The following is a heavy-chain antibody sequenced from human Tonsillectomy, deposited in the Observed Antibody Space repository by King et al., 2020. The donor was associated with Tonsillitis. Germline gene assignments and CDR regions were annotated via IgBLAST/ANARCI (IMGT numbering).Heavy chain of an antibody. CDR1: GFTFSTYA. Sequence: VQLVESGGGLVQPGGSLRLSCAASGFTFSTYAMSWVRQAPGKGLEWVSAICFSGGKTYYADSVKGRFTISRDNSKNTLYLQMNSLRVEDTAIYYCATEIRPNDYWGQGTLVTVSS. V-gene: IGHV3-23*04. D-gene: IGHD3-16*01. CDR3: ATEIRPNDY. CDR2: ICFSGGKT. J-gene: IGHJ4*02.